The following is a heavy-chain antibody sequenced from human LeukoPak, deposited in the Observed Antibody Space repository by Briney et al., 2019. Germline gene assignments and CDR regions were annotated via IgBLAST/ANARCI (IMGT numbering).Heavy chain of an antibody. CDR3: ARGTMVRGVLYYFDY. D-gene: IGHD3-10*01. Sequence: SETLSLTCTVSGGSISSYYWNWIRQPPGKGLEWIGYIYYTGSTNYNPSLKSRVTISVDTSKNQFSLKLSSVTAADTAVYYCARGTMVRGVLYYFDYWGQGTTVTVSS. CDR2: IYYTGST. J-gene: IGHJ4*03. V-gene: IGHV4-59*01. CDR1: GGSISSYY.